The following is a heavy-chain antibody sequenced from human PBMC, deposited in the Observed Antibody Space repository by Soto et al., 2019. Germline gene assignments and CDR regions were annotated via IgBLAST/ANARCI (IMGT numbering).Heavy chain of an antibody. CDR3: ANSPDFYYDGMYV. CDR1: GFTFSGYA. Sequence: EVQLLESGGGLVQPGGSQRLSCAASGFTFSGYAMTWVRQAPGKGLEWVSSISGSGANTYYADSVKGRFTISRDNSKNTLSLQMTSLRADDTAVYYCANSPDFYYDGMYVWGQGTTVTVSS. J-gene: IGHJ6*02. CDR2: ISGSGANT. V-gene: IGHV3-23*01.